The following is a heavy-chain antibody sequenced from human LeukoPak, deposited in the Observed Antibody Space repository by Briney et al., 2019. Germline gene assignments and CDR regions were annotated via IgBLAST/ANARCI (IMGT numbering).Heavy chain of an antibody. D-gene: IGHD2-2*01. CDR2: MNPNSGNT. CDR1: GYTFTSYD. J-gene: IGHJ5*02. CDR3: ARGPGCSSTSCYNWFDP. V-gene: IGHV1-8*01. Sequence: GASVKVSCKASGYTFTSYDINWVRQATGQGLEWMGRMNPNSGNTGYAQKFQGRVTMTRNTSMSTAYMELSSLRSEDTAVYYCARGPGCSSTSCYNWFDPWGQGTLVTVSS.